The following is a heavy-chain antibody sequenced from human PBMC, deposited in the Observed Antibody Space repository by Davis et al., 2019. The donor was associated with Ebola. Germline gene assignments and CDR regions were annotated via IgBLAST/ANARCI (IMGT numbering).Heavy chain of an antibody. V-gene: IGHV3-74*01. D-gene: IGHD3-3*01. J-gene: IGHJ2*01. CDR2: INSDGSRT. CDR1: GITLSSYW. Sequence: GESLKISCAASGITLSSYWMHWVRQVPGKGLVWVSRINSDGSRTHYADSVKGRFTISRDNAKNTLYLQMNSLRADDTAVYYWVRDIHHDGYDFWRWYFDLWGRGTLVTVSS. CDR3: VRDIHHDGYDFWRWYFDL.